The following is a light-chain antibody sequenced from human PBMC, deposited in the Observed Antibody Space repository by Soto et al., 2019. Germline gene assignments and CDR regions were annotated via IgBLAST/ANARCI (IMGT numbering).Light chain of an antibody. CDR2: DVS. V-gene: IGKV3-11*01. Sequence: EIVMTQSPATLSVSPGERATLSCRASQSVSSYLAWYQQKPGQAPRLLIYDVSRRATAIPARFSGSGSGTDFTLTISSLEPEDFAVYYCQQRTSWPTFGGGTKVDIK. CDR1: QSVSSY. CDR3: QQRTSWPT. J-gene: IGKJ4*01.